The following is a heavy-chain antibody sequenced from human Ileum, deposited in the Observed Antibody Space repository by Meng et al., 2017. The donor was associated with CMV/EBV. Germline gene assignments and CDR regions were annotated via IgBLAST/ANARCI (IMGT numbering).Heavy chain of an antibody. CDR2: INHSGST. CDR3: ARAIAVAGTRRAFDY. CDR1: GGSFSGYY. D-gene: IGHD6-19*01. J-gene: IGHJ4*02. Sequence: GSLRLSCAVYGGSFSGYYWSWIRQPPGKGLEWIGEINHSGSTNYNPSLKSRVTISVDTSKSQFSLKLSSVTAADTAVYYRARAIAVAGTRRAFDYWGQGTLVTVSS. V-gene: IGHV4-34*01.